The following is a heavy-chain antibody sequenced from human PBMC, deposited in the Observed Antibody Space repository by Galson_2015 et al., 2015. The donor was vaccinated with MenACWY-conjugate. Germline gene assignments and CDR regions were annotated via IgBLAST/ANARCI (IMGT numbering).Heavy chain of an antibody. CDR3: ARDSYMGV. CDR1: GFSVSNHY. J-gene: IGHJ6*02. Sequence: SLRLSYAASGFSVSNHYMNWVRQAPGKGLEWVSIIWNGGDTFYSDSVKGRFTISRDNSKNTVYLQMNSLRAEDTAIYYCARDSYMGVWGQGTTVTVSS. V-gene: IGHV3-53*01. CDR2: IWNGGDT.